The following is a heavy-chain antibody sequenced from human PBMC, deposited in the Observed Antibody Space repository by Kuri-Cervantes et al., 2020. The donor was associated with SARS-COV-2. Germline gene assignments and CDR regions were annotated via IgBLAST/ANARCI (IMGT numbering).Heavy chain of an antibody. CDR3: ARPPPILGVEGSYYYYYMDV. D-gene: IGHD2-15*01. J-gene: IGHJ6*03. CDR2: IYYSGST. V-gene: IGHV4-39*01. Sequence: GSLRLSCTVSGGSISSSSYYWGWIRQPPGKGLEWIGSIYYSGSTYYNPSLESRVTISVDTSKNQFSLKLSSVTAADTAVYYCARPPPILGVEGSYYYYYMDVWGKGTTVTVSS. CDR1: GGSISSSSYY.